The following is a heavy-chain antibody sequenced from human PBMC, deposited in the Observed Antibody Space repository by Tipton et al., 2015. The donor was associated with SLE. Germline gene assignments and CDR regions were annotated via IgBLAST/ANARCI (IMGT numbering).Heavy chain of an antibody. Sequence: TLSLTCAVYGGSFSGYYWSWIRQPPGKGLEWIGEINHSGSTNYNPSLKNRVTISVDTSKNQFSLKLNSMTAADTAVYYCAGERIVGATTDYWGQGTLVTVSS. CDR3: AGERIVGATTDY. D-gene: IGHD1-26*01. J-gene: IGHJ4*02. CDR1: GGSFSGYY. V-gene: IGHV4-34*01. CDR2: INHSGST.